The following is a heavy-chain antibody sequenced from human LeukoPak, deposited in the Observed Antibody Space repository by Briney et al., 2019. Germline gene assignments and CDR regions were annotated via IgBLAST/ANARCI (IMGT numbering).Heavy chain of an antibody. J-gene: IGHJ5*01. D-gene: IGHD3-3*01. CDR3: SASAPTDS. CDR1: GVSFIDYY. V-gene: IGHV4-34*01. Sequence: SETLSLTCVVYGVSFIDYYWTWIRQPPGKGLEWIGEINHSGGTSYNPSPRSRVTISVDTSKNQFSLNMRSVTAADTAVYSWSASAPTDS. CDR2: INHSGGT.